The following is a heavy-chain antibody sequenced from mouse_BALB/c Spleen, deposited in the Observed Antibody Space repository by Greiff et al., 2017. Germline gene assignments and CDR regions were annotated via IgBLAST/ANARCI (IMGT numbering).Heavy chain of an antibody. Sequence: VQLKESGPGLVKPSQSLSLTCTVTGYSITSDYAWNWIRQFPGNKLEWMGYISYSGSTSYNPSLKSRISITRDTSKNQFFLQLNSVTTEDTATYYCARSGPPSSYYAMDYWGQGTSVTVSS. V-gene: IGHV3-2*02. CDR2: ISYSGST. CDR1: GYSITSDYA. J-gene: IGHJ4*01. CDR3: ARSGPPSSYYAMDY.